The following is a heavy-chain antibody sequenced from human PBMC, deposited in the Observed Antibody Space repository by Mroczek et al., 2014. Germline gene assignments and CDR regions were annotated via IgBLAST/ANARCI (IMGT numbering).Heavy chain of an antibody. V-gene: IGHV1-18*01. CDR2: ISAYNGNT. CDR1: GYTFTSYG. D-gene: IGHD2-2*01. Sequence: QVQLVQSGAEVKKPGASVKVSCKASGYTFTSYGISWVRQAPGQGLEWMGWISAYNGNTNYAQKLQGRVTMTTDTSTSTAYMELRSLRSDDTAVYYCAASPDCSSTSCYPGWFDPWGQGTLVTVSS. J-gene: IGHJ5*02. CDR3: AASPDCSSTSCYPGWFDP.